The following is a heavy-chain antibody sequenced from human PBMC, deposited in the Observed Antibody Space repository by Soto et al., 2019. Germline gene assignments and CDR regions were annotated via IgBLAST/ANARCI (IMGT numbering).Heavy chain of an antibody. V-gene: IGHV1-3*01. D-gene: IGHD3-10*01. J-gene: IGHJ4*02. CDR2: INAGNGNT. Sequence: EASVKVSCKASGYTFTSYAMHWVRQAPGQRLEWMGWINAGNGNTKYSQKFQGRVTITRDTSASTAYMELSSLRSEDTAVYYCARDGNYYGSGSPTHWGQGTLVTVSS. CDR1: GYTFTSYA. CDR3: ARDGNYYGSGSPTH.